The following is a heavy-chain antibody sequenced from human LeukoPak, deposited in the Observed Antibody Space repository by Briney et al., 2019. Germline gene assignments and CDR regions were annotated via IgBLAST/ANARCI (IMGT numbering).Heavy chain of an antibody. CDR3: AKLGPGIAAATFDY. CDR2: ISGSGGST. J-gene: IGHJ4*02. V-gene: IGHV3-23*01. CDR1: GFTFSSYG. Sequence: GSLRLSCVTSGFTFSSYGMSWVRQAPGKGLEWVSAISGSGGSTYYADSVKGRFTISRDNSKNTLYLQMNSLRAEDTAVYYCAKLGPGIAAATFDYWGQGTLVTVSS. D-gene: IGHD6-13*01.